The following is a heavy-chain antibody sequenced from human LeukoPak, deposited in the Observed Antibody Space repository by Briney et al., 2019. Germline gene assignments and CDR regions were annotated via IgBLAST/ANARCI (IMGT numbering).Heavy chain of an antibody. D-gene: IGHD3-9*01. Sequence: NSSETLSLTCTVSGGSISSGSYYWSWIRQPAGKGLEWIGRIYTSGSTNYNPSLKSRVTISVDTSKNQFSLKLSSVTAADTAVYYCARANYDILTGYFNYFDYWGQGTLVTVSS. CDR1: GGSISSGSYY. CDR3: ARANYDILTGYFNYFDY. V-gene: IGHV4-61*02. CDR2: IYTSGST. J-gene: IGHJ4*02.